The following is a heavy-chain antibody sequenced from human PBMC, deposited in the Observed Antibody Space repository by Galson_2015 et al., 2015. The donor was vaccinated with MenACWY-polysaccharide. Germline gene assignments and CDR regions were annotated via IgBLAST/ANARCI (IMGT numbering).Heavy chain of an antibody. CDR1: RFNFGDYG. CDR2: IRSKAYGGTP. V-gene: IGHV3-49*03. D-gene: IGHD3-22*01. Sequence: SLRLSCAASRFNFGDYGMIWIRQAPGKGLEWISLIRSKAYGGTPESAASVKGRFTMSRDDSKRIAYLEMNNLNTEDTAVYYCTRFSAYFHDSSGSLDSFDIWGQGTMVTVSS. J-gene: IGHJ3*02. CDR3: TRFSAYFHDSSGSLDSFDI.